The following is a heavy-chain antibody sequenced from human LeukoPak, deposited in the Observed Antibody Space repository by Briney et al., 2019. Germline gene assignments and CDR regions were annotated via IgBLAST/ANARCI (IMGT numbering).Heavy chain of an antibody. Sequence: GGSLRLSCAASGFTFYAFGMSWVRQAPGKGLEWVSAISNNGGYTYYADSVKGRFTISRDNSKNTLYLQMNSLRAEDTAVYYCARCGCSGGSRDYYYGMDVWGQGTTVTVSS. CDR3: ARCGCSGGSRDYYYGMDV. CDR2: ISNNGGYT. J-gene: IGHJ6*02. CDR1: GFTFYAFG. D-gene: IGHD2-15*01. V-gene: IGHV3-23*01.